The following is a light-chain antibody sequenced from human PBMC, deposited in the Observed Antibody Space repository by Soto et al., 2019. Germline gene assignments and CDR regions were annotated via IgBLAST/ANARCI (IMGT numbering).Light chain of an antibody. Sequence: DIQMNPSPSSLSASVGDRVTVTFRASQSIGRYLNWYQQKPGKAPKLLRYDVSSLQTGVPSSFSGGGFGTDFTLSISGLQPEDFSTYFCQQSFSAPLPVGQGTKLHIQ. CDR2: DVS. J-gene: IGKJ2*01. CDR1: QSIGRY. V-gene: IGKV1-39*01. CDR3: QQSFSAPLP.